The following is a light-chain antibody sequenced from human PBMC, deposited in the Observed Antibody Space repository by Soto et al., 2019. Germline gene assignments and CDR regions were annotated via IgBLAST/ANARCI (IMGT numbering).Light chain of an antibody. Sequence: EIVLTQSPGTLSLSPGERATLSCRASQSVSSSYLAWHQQKPGQAPRLLISAASSRATGIPDRFSGSGSGTDFTLTISRLEPEDFAVYYCQRYNNWPLTFGGGTKVESK. J-gene: IGKJ4*01. CDR3: QRYNNWPLT. V-gene: IGKV3-20*01. CDR2: AAS. CDR1: QSVSSSY.